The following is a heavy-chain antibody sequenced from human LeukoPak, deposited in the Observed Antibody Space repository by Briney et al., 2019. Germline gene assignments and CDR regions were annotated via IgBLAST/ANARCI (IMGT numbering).Heavy chain of an antibody. CDR2: ISSSGSGGNT. CDR3: AKYGVAVAGRKYYFDN. Sequence: GGSLRLSCAASGFTFSSYAMSWARQAPGKGLEWVSGISSSGSGGNTYYADSVKGRFTISRDNSKNTLYLQMNSLRAEDTAIYYCAKYGVAVAGRKYYFDNWGQGTLVTVSS. J-gene: IGHJ4*02. V-gene: IGHV3-23*01. CDR1: GFTFSSYA. D-gene: IGHD6-19*01.